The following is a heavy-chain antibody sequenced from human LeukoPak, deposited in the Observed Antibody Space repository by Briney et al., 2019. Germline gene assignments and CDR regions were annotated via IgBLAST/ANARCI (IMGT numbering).Heavy chain of an antibody. V-gene: IGHV4-34*01. D-gene: IGHD3-16*02. Sequence: SETLSLTCAVYGGSFSGYYWSWIRQPPGKGLEWIGEINHSGSTSYNPSLKSLITISVDTSKNQFSLKLNSVTAADTAVYYCARGYDYVWGSYRSPRAFDIWGQGTMVTVSS. CDR1: GGSFSGYY. J-gene: IGHJ3*02. CDR2: INHSGST. CDR3: ARGYDYVWGSYRSPRAFDI.